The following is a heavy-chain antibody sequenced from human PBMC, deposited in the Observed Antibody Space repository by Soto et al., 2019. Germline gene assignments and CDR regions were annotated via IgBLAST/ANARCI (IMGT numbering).Heavy chain of an antibody. D-gene: IGHD3-9*01. CDR1: GFIFSDSA. CDR3: ARPYYDILTGNDGYYGLDV. V-gene: IGHV3-73*02. Sequence: EVQLVESGGGLVQPGGSLKLSCTASGFIFSDSAMHWVRQASGKGLEWVGRIRSKVNNYATAYTTSMNGRFTISRDDSKNTSYLQVSSLNTEDTAVYYCARPYYDILTGNDGYYGLDVWGQGTTVTVSS. CDR2: IRSKVNNYAT. J-gene: IGHJ6*02.